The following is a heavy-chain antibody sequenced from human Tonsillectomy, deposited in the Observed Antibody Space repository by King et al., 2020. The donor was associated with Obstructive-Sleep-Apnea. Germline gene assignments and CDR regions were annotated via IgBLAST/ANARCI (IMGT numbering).Heavy chain of an antibody. J-gene: IGHJ4*02. V-gene: IGHV3-23*04. D-gene: IGHD3-3*01. CDR3: AKGKLGDGSGFRGYPCDY. CDR2: ITASGGDT. CDR1: GFTFSSYA. Sequence: VQLVESGGGLVQPGGSLRLSCAASGFTFSSYAMTWVRQGPGRGLEWVSTITASGGDTHYADSVKGRFTISRDNSKNTLYLQMNSLRVEDTATYYGAKGKLGDGSGFRGYPCDYWGQGTLVTVSS.